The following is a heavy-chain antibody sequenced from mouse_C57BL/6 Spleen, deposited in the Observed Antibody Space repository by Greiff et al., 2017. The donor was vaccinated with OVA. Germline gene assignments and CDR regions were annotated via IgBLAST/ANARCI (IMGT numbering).Heavy chain of an antibody. V-gene: IGHV5-4*01. CDR1: GFTFSSYA. D-gene: IGHD1-1*01. CDR3: ARDGYYGSSDAMDY. J-gene: IGHJ4*01. Sequence: EVKLMESGGGLVKPGGSLKLSCAASGFTFSSYAMSWVRQTPEKRLEWVATISDGGSYTYYPDNVKGRFTISRDNAKNNLYLQMSHLKSEDTAMYYCARDGYYGSSDAMDYWGQGTSVTVSS. CDR2: ISDGGSYT.